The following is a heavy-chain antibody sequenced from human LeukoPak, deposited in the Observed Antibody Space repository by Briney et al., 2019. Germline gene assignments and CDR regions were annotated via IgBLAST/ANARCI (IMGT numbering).Heavy chain of an antibody. V-gene: IGHV6-1*01. CDR1: GDSVSSNSSG. CDR2: TYYRSKWHN. D-gene: IGHD4-23*01. Sequence: SQTLSLTCAISGDSVSSNSSGWNWIRQSPSRGLEWLGRTYYRSKWHNDYAVSVKGRITIIPDTSKNQFSLQLNSVTPEDTAVYYCARGTPFVYWDRGTLVTVSS. J-gene: IGHJ4*02. CDR3: ARGTPFVY.